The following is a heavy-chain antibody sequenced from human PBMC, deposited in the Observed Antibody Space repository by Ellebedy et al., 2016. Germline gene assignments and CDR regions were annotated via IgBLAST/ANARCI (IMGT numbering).Heavy chain of an antibody. CDR3: AREPFPYYFDY. CDR1: GGSISVDNYY. D-gene: IGHD2/OR15-2a*01. J-gene: IGHJ4*02. Sequence: SETLSLTRTFSGGSISVDNYYWGWLRQPPGKGLEWIGSIYYSGSAHFNPSLKSRVTISVDTSTNQFSLNLSSLTAADTAVYYCAREPFPYYFDYWGQGALVTVSS. CDR2: IYYSGSA. V-gene: IGHV4-39*07.